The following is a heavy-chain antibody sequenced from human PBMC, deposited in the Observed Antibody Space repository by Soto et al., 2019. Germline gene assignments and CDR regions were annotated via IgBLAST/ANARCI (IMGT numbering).Heavy chain of an antibody. D-gene: IGHD1-26*01. Sequence: SETLSLTCTVSGASISRYYWSWIRQSPGKGLEWIGYLYNTGSTIYNPSLKSRVTISVDTSKNQFSLKLTSVTAADTAVYHCARHVGNSPPGSWGQGTLVTVS. J-gene: IGHJ4*02. CDR3: ARHVGNSPPGS. CDR1: GASISRYY. V-gene: IGHV4-59*08. CDR2: LYNTGST.